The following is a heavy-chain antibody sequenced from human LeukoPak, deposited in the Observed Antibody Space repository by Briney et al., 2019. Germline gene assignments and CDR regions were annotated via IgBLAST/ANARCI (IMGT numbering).Heavy chain of an antibody. Sequence: PGGSLRLSCAASGFTFRTYWMHSVRQAPRKGLVWVSRIDAEGTTTTYADSVKGRFTISRDNAKNTLYLQIISLRSEDTAVYYCARRYHYDSSGYQFDYWGQGTLVTVSS. D-gene: IGHD3-22*01. CDR2: IDAEGTTT. CDR1: GFTFRTYW. J-gene: IGHJ4*02. V-gene: IGHV3-74*01. CDR3: ARRYHYDSSGYQFDY.